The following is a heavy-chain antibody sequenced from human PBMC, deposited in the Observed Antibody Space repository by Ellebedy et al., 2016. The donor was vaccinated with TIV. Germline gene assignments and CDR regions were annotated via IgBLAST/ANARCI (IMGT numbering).Heavy chain of an antibody. D-gene: IGHD3-3*01. V-gene: IGHV3-7*01. J-gene: IGHJ5*02. CDR1: GFSFSNFW. CDR2: IKTDGSET. CDR3: VGFGVFNL. Sequence: PGGSLRLSCAAWGFSFSNFWMSWVRQAPGKGLEWVAHIKTDGSETYYGDSVKGRFTISRENAKNALFLQMDGLRVDDSAVYYCVGFGVFNLWGQGAPVTVSS.